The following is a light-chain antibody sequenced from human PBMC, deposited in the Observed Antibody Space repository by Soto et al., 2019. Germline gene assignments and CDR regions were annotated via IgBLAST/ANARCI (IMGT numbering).Light chain of an antibody. CDR3: QQYNNWHPLT. J-gene: IGKJ4*01. Sequence: EIVMTQSPATLSVSPGERATLSCRASQSVSSNLAWYQQKPDQAPRLLIYGASTRATGIPARFSGSGSGTEFTLTISSLQSEDFAVYYCQQYNNWHPLTFGGGTKVEIK. V-gene: IGKV3-15*01. CDR2: GAS. CDR1: QSVSSN.